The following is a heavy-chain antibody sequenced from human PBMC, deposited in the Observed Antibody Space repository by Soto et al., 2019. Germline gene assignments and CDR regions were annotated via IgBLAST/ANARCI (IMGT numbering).Heavy chain of an antibody. CDR2: INGGNGKT. D-gene: IGHD2-15*01. J-gene: IGHJ4*02. V-gene: IGHV1-3*01. CDR1: GYTFTNYA. CDR3: ERSSLLPYFDY. Sequence: ASVKVSCKASGYTFTNYAMHWVRQAPGQRLEWMGWINGGNGKTKYSQNFQGRVTITWDTPASTAQMELTSLRSEDTAVYYCERSSLLPYFDYWGQGTLVTVSS.